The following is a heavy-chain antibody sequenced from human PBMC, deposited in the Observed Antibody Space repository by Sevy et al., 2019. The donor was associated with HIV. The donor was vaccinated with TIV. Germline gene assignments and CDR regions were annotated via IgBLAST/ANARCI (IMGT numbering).Heavy chain of an antibody. CDR2: FDPEDDET. Sequence: ASVKVSCMVSGYTLSELSMRWVRQAPGKGLEWMGSFDPEDDETIYAQKFQGRVTMTEDTSTDTAYMELNNLRSEDTAVYYCATTKDYYDSSGSPFDYWGQGTLVTVSS. CDR1: GYTLSELS. V-gene: IGHV1-24*01. D-gene: IGHD3-22*01. CDR3: ATTKDYYDSSGSPFDY. J-gene: IGHJ4*02.